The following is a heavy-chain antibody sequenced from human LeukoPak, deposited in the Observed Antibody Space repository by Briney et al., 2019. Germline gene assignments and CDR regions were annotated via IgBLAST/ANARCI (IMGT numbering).Heavy chain of an antibody. Sequence: GGSLRLSCAASGFPFSSYSMNWVRQAPGKGLEWVSYIRTSSSAIYYADSAKGRFTISRDNAKNSLYLQMNSLRAEYTAVYCCARDKGYAFDIWGQGTLVTVSS. J-gene: IGHJ3*02. D-gene: IGHD5-12*01. CDR3: ARDKGYAFDI. V-gene: IGHV3-48*01. CDR2: IRTSSSAI. CDR1: GFPFSSYS.